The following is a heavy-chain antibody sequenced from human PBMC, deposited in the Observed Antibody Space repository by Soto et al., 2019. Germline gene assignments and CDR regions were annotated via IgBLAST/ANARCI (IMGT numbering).Heavy chain of an antibody. CDR1: GFSLSTSGVG. CDR3: ARDLRPLRAFDI. V-gene: IGHV2-5*02. CDR2: IYWDDDK. J-gene: IGHJ3*02. D-gene: IGHD4-17*01. Sequence: QITLKESGPTLVKPTQTLTLTCTFSGFSLSTSGVGVGWIRQPPGKALEWLALIYWDDDKRYSPSLKSRHTITKDTSKNQVVLTMTYMDPVDTATYYCARDLRPLRAFDIWGQGTMVTVSS.